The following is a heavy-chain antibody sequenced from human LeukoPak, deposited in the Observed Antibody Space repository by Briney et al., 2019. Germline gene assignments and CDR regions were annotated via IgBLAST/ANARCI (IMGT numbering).Heavy chain of an antibody. CDR3: ARVSDFWSGYYMNDRWFCP. Sequence: PLETPSLTSTLSVVATSRYYWSCVSRPPGKGQGWCGGIYYRASTHNNTSPTSRVTISVDTSKNPFSLKLSSVTAAETAVYYCARVSDFWSGYYMNDRWFCPWGQGTLGTVSS. D-gene: IGHD3-3*01. J-gene: IGHJ5*02. V-gene: IGHV4-59*01. CDR2: IYYRAST. CDR1: VVATSRYY.